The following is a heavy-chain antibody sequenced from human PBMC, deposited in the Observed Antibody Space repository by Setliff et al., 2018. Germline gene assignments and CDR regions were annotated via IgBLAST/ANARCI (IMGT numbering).Heavy chain of an antibody. D-gene: IGHD2-2*01. CDR3: ARDLGYCSRTSCHGDWFDP. V-gene: IGHV3-7*03. Sequence: PGGSLRLSCAASGLTFSTYWMNWVRQAPGKGLEWVANINHAGSDKYYVDSVKGRFTISRDNAKNSLYLQISSLKPEDTAVYYCARDLGYCSRTSCHGDWFDPWGQGTLVTVSS. CDR2: INHAGSDK. J-gene: IGHJ5*02. CDR1: GLTFSTYW.